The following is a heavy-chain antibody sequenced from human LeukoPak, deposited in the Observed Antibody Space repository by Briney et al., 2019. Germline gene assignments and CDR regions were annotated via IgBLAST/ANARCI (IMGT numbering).Heavy chain of an antibody. D-gene: IGHD5-24*01. V-gene: IGHV3-30*02. CDR2: VRFDGSNK. CDR3: AKDRSRDGYDAFDL. Sequence: GGSLRLSCVASGFTFSTYGIHWVRQAPGKGLEWVAFVRFDGSNKYYADSVKGRFTISRDNSKNTLYVQMNSLRAEDTAVYYCAKDRSRDGYDAFDLWGQGTLVSVSS. J-gene: IGHJ3*01. CDR1: GFTFSTYG.